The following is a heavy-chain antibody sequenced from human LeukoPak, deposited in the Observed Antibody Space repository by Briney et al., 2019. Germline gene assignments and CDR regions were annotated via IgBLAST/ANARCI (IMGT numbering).Heavy chain of an antibody. CDR2: INHSGST. Sequence: PSETLSLTCAVYGGSFSGYYWSWIRQPPGKGPEWIGEINHSGSTNYNPSLKSRVTISVDTSKNQFSLKLSSVTAADTAVYYCATYDFWSGFQPWGQGTLVTVSS. CDR3: ATYDFWSGFQP. V-gene: IGHV4-34*01. CDR1: GGSFSGYY. D-gene: IGHD3-3*01. J-gene: IGHJ4*02.